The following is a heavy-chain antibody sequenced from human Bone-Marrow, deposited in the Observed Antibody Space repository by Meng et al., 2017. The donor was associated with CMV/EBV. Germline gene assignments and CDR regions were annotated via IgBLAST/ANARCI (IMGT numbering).Heavy chain of an antibody. V-gene: IGHV1-69*10. CDR3: ARDPDIVGATHYYYGRDV. D-gene: IGHD1-26*01. CDR1: GGTFSSYA. Sequence: SVKVSCKASGGTFSSYAISWVRQAPGQGLEWMGGIIPIPGIANYAQKFQGRVTITADKSTSTAYMELSSLRSEDTAVYYCARDPDIVGATHYYYGRDVWGQGTTVTVSS. CDR2: IIPIPGIA. J-gene: IGHJ6*02.